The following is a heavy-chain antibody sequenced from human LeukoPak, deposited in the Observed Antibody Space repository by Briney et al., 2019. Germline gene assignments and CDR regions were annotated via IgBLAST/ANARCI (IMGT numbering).Heavy chain of an antibody. CDR3: ARAEYYDFWSGYEGKNWFDP. J-gene: IGHJ5*02. CDR1: GFTFSNYW. D-gene: IGHD3-3*01. CDR2: IKQDGSEK. Sequence: PGGSLRLSCAASGFTFSNYWMTWVRQAPGKGLEWVANIKQDGSEKYYVDSVKGRFTISRDNSKNTLYLQMNSLRAEDTAVYYCARAEYYDFWSGYEGKNWFDPWGQGTLVTVSS. V-gene: IGHV3-7*01.